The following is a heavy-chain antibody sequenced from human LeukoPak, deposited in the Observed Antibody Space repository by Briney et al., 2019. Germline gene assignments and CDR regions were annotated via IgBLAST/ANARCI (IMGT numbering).Heavy chain of an antibody. Sequence: PGGSLRLSCTGSGFVYSAFWMSWVRQVPGKGLEWVANIKQDGSEKYYVDSVEGRFTISRDNAKNSLYLQMNSLRAEDTAVYYCARLGTDSGYDYYYYYMDVWGKGTTVTVSS. CDR3: ARLGTDSGYDYYYYYMDV. CDR1: GFVYSAFW. J-gene: IGHJ6*03. V-gene: IGHV3-7*01. D-gene: IGHD5-12*01. CDR2: IKQDGSEK.